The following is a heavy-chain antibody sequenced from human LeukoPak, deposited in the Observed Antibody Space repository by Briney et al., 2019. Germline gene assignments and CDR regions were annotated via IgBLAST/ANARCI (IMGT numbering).Heavy chain of an antibody. Sequence: PGGSLRLSCAASRFTFSNYWMSWVRQPPGKGLEWVANINQGGSEKYYVSSVKGRFTISRDNAKNSLYLQMNSLRAEDTAVYYCARDEMPRKFDYWGQGTLVTVSS. CDR1: RFTFSNYW. CDR3: ARDEMPRKFDY. CDR2: INQGGSEK. D-gene: IGHD2-2*01. V-gene: IGHV3-7*01. J-gene: IGHJ4*02.